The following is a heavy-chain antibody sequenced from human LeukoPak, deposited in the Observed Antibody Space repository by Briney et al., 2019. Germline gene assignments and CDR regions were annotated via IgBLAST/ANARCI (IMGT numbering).Heavy chain of an antibody. Sequence: GGSLRLSCAASGFTFSSYAMTWVRQAPGKGLEWVSSLSSSGDTTYYADSVKGRFTISRDNSKNTLYLQMNSLRAEDTAVYYCAREGPIYDSSGYDAFDIWGQGTMVTVSS. V-gene: IGHV3-23*01. CDR3: AREGPIYDSSGYDAFDI. CDR1: GFTFSSYA. J-gene: IGHJ3*02. CDR2: LSSSGDTT. D-gene: IGHD3-22*01.